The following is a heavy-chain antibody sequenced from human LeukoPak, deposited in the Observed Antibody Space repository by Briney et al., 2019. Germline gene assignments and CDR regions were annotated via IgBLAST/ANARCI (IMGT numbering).Heavy chain of an antibody. V-gene: IGHV3-7*02. D-gene: IGHD6-19*01. J-gene: IGHJ6*02. CDR1: GFTFNSFW. CDR2: IKQDGSQT. Sequence: HPGGSLRLSCAASGFTFNSFWMAWVRQAPGKGPEWVANIKQDGSQTNHVDSVKGRFTISRDNAKNTLLLQVNSLRAEDTAVYYCARGGVAGGMDVWGQGATVTVSS. CDR3: ARGGVAGGMDV.